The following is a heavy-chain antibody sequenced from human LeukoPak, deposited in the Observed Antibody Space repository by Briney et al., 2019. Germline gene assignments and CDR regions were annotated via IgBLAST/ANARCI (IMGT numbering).Heavy chain of an antibody. V-gene: IGHV1-24*01. D-gene: IGHD3-10*01. CDR3: ATDHLYPRGFGELLYRYGMDV. CDR1: GYTLTELS. Sequence: ASVKVSCKVSGYTLTELSMHWVRQAPGEGLEWMGGFDPEDGETIYAQKFQGRVTMTEDTSTDTAYMGLSSLRSEDTAVYYCATDHLYPRGFGELLYRYGMDVWGQGTTVTVSS. CDR2: FDPEDGET. J-gene: IGHJ6*02.